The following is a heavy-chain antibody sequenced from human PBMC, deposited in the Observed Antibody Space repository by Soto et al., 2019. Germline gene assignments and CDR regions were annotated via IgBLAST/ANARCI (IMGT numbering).Heavy chain of an antibody. CDR2: ISGGSTYI. Sequence: EVQLVESGGGLVKPGGSLRLSCAASGFTFSTYTMNWVRQAPGKGLEWVSSISGGSTYIYYADSVKGRFTISRDKAENYLYLQMYSLGAEDTAVYFCARVSGGCGWSFGFFARGQRTLVTVS. CDR3: ARVSGGCGWSFGFFA. D-gene: IGHD6-19*01. J-gene: IGHJ1*01. V-gene: IGHV3-21*01. CDR1: GFTFSTYT.